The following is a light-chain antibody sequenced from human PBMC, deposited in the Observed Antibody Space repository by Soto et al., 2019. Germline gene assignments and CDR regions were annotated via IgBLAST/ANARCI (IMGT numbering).Light chain of an antibody. Sequence: SVLTQPASVSGSPGQSINISCTGTSSNVGGYNYVSWYQHHPGKAPKLIIYDVSNRPSGVSNPFSGSKSGNTASLTISVLQPEDEADYYCSSYTTSNARQIVFGTVTKVTVL. V-gene: IGLV2-14*03. J-gene: IGLJ1*01. CDR3: SSYTTSNARQIV. CDR2: DVS. CDR1: SSNVGGYNY.